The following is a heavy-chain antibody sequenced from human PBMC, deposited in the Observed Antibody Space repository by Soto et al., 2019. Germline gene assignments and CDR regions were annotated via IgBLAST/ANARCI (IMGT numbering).Heavy chain of an antibody. Sequence: QVQLQESGPGLVKPSQTLSLTCTVSGGSISNVGYFWSWIRQPPGKGLEWIGFIYHTGTTYYNSYLRSRVSISIDTSKSQLSLKLNSVTAADTAVYYCARVMAAMQNWLDPWGQGTLVTVSP. J-gene: IGHJ5*02. CDR1: GGSISNVGYF. D-gene: IGHD2-2*01. CDR2: IYHTGTT. V-gene: IGHV4-30-4*01. CDR3: ARVMAAMQNWLDP.